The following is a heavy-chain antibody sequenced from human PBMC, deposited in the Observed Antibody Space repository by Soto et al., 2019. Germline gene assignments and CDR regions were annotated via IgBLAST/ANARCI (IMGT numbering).Heavy chain of an antibody. J-gene: IGHJ4*02. CDR1: GLTVSSNY. CDR2: IYSGGST. Sequence: GGSLRLSCAASGLTVSSNYMSWVLQAPGKGLEWVSVIYSGGSTYYADSVKGRFTISRDNSKNTLYLQMNSLRAEDTAVYYCATGLSYSSGRYYFDYWGQGTLVTVSS. V-gene: IGHV3-53*01. D-gene: IGHD6-19*01. CDR3: ATGLSYSSGRYYFDY.